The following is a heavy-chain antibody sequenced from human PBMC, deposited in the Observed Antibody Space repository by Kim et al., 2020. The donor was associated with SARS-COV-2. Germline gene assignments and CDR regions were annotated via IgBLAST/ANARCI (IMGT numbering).Heavy chain of an antibody. CDR3: ARGGGATIGYYGMDV. D-gene: IGHD1-26*01. CDR1: GFTFSSYA. J-gene: IGHJ6*02. CDR2: ISGSGGST. V-gene: IGHV3-23*01. Sequence: GGSLRLSCAASGFTFSSYAMSWVRQAPGKGLEWVSAISGSGGSTYYADSVKGRFTISRDNSKNTLYLQMNSLRAEDTAVYYCARGGGATIGYYGMDVWGQGTTVTVSS.